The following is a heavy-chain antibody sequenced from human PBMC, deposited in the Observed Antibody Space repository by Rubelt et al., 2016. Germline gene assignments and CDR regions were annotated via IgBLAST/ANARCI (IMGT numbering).Heavy chain of an antibody. Sequence: QVQLQESGPGLVKPSQTLSLTCTVSGGSISSGGYYWSWIRQHPGKGLEWIGYIYYSGSTYYNPSLKGRVTILVDTSKNQFSLKLSSVTAADTAVYYCARGPHVVVVAATSDAFDIWGQGTMVTVSS. CDR3: ARGPHVVVVAATSDAFDI. J-gene: IGHJ3*02. V-gene: IGHV4-31*03. CDR1: GGSISSGGYY. D-gene: IGHD2-15*01. CDR2: IYYSGST.